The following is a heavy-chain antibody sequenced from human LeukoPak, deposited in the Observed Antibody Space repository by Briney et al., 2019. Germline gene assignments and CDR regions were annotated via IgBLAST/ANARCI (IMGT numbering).Heavy chain of an antibody. J-gene: IGHJ4*02. CDR3: ARPDRRYSSSPYFDY. Sequence: GASVKVSCKASGYTFTSYAISWVRQAPGQGLEWMGGIIPIFGTANYAQKFQGRVTITADESTSTAYMELSSLRSEDTAVYYCARPDRRYSSSPYFDYWGQGTLVTVSS. V-gene: IGHV1-69*13. CDR2: IIPIFGTA. CDR1: GYTFTSYA. D-gene: IGHD6-6*01.